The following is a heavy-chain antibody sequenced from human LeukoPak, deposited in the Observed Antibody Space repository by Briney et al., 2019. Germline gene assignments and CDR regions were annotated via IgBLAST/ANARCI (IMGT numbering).Heavy chain of an antibody. V-gene: IGHV3-48*01. CDR2: ISSTSSHI. CDR1: GFTFSSYS. CDR3: ARRDVTIFGVADDS. Sequence: GGSLRLSCAASGFTFSSYSMNWVRQAPGKGLEWVSYISSTSSHIFYADSVKGRSTISRDNAKNSLFLQMNSLRAEDTAVYYCARRDVTIFGVADDSWGQGTLVTVPS. D-gene: IGHD3-3*01. J-gene: IGHJ4*02.